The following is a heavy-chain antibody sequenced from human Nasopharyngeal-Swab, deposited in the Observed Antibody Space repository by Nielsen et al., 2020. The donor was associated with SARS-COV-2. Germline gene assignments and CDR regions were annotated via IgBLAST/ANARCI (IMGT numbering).Heavy chain of an antibody. D-gene: IGHD3-3*01. J-gene: IGHJ6*02. CDR3: ARDGLDYDFWSAYFMDV. V-gene: IGHV3-21*01. CDR1: GKKVNKEN. CDR2: ISSSSSYI. Sequence: GGSERLCCADKGKKVNKENRNWVRQAPGKGLEWVSSISSSSSYIYYADSVKGRFTISRDNAKNSLYLQMNSLRAEDTAVYYCARDGLDYDFWSAYFMDVWGQGTTVTVSS.